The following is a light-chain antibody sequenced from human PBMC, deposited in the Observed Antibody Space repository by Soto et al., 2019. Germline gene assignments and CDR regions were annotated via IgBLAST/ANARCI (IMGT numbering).Light chain of an antibody. Sequence: EIVLTQSPGTLSLSPGEIATLSFMGSQSLSSSYLVWYQQKPGQAPRLLIYGASSRATGIPDRFSGSGSGTDFTLTISRLEPEDFAVYYCQHYGNTPPSVTFGPGTKVDI. CDR3: QHYGNTPPSVT. V-gene: IGKV3-20*01. CDR1: QSLSSSY. J-gene: IGKJ3*01. CDR2: GAS.